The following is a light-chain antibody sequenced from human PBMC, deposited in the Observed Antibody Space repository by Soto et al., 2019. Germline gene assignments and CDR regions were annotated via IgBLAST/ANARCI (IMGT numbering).Light chain of an antibody. V-gene: IGKV3-15*01. J-gene: IGKJ5*01. Sequence: EIVMTQSPATLSVSPVERATLSFRASQSVSSDLAWYQQKPGQAPRLLISGASTRATGIPGRFSGSGSGTEFTLTISSLQSEDFAVYYCQQYNNWPPITFGQGTRLEIK. CDR3: QQYNNWPPIT. CDR2: GAS. CDR1: QSVSSD.